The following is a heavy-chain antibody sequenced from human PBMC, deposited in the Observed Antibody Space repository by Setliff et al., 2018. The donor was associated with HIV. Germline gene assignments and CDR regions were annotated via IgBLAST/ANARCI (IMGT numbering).Heavy chain of an antibody. CDR2: MYKGGKT. J-gene: IGHJ4*02. CDR1: GFSVTDTY. V-gene: IGHV3-53*01. CDR3: ARGATVTRNFDY. Sequence: PGGSLRLSCEASGFSVTDTYMGWVRQAPGKGLEWVTLMYKGGKTSYADFVKGRFTIARDDSKNTVSLQMTNLGTGDTALDYCARGATVTRNFDYWGQGTLVTVSS. D-gene: IGHD4-17*01.